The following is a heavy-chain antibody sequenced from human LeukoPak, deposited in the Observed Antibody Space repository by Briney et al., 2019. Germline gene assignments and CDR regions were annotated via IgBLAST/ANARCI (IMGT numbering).Heavy chain of an antibody. Sequence: SETLSLTCTVSGSSITTYTHWGWIRQSPGKGLEWIASIHHTGNTYYNPSLESRVTISVDTSKNQFSLKLSSVTAADTAVYYCARVVRGVIIGFGLYYFDYWGQGTLVTVSS. CDR3: ARVVRGVIIGFGLYYFDY. D-gene: IGHD3-10*01. V-gene: IGHV4-38-2*02. CDR2: IHHTGNT. CDR1: GSSITTYTH. J-gene: IGHJ4*02.